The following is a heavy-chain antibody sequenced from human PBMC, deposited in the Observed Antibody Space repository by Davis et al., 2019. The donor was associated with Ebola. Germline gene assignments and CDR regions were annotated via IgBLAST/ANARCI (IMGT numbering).Heavy chain of an antibody. D-gene: IGHD3-10*01. CDR2: ISSSGSTI. J-gene: IGHJ6*02. CDR3: ARGRDLMVQGEYYYYYGMDV. Sequence: PGGSLRLSCAASGFTFSDYYMSWIRQAPGKGLEWVSYISSSGSTIYYADSVKGRFTISRDNDKNSLYLQMNSLRAEDTAVYYCARGRDLMVQGEYYYYYGMDVWGQGTTVTVSS. V-gene: IGHV3-11*01. CDR1: GFTFSDYY.